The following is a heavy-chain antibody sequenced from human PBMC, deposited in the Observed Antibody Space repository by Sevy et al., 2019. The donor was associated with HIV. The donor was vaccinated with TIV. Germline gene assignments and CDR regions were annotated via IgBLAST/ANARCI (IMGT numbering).Heavy chain of an antibody. CDR1: GYTFTSYG. CDR3: ARDLSNTSSYYYYYGMDV. J-gene: IGHJ6*02. CDR2: ISAYNGNT. Sequence: ASVKVSCKASGYTFTSYGISWVRQAPGQGLEWMGWISAYNGNTNYAQKLQGRVTMTTDTSTSTAYMELRSLRSDDTAVYYCARDLSNTSSYYYYYGMDVWGRGTTVTVSS. D-gene: IGHD2-2*02. V-gene: IGHV1-18*01.